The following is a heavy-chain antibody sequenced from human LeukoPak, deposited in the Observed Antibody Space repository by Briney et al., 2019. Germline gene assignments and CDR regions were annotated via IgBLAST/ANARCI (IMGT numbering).Heavy chain of an antibody. CDR2: IYYSGST. CDR1: GGSISSYY. Sequence: SETLSLTCTVSGGSISSYYWSWIRQPPGKGLEWIGYIYYSGSTNYNPSLKSRVTIPVDTSKNQFSLKLSSVTAADTAVYYCARGYCSSTSCYPSNYYYYYGMDVWGQGTTVTVSS. V-gene: IGHV4-59*12. CDR3: ARGYCSSTSCYPSNYYYYYGMDV. J-gene: IGHJ6*02. D-gene: IGHD2-2*01.